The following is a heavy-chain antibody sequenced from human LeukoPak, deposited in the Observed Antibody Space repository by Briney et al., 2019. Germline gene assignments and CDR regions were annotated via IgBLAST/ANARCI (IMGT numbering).Heavy chain of an antibody. D-gene: IGHD3-10*01. CDR3: ARDADSTYYYGSGRPD. J-gene: IGHJ4*02. V-gene: IGHV1-69*05. CDR1: GGTFSSYA. CDR2: IIPTFGTA. Sequence: ASVKVSCKASGGTFSSYAISWVRQAPGQGLEWMGRIIPTFGTANYAQKFQGRVTITTDESTSTAYMELSSLRSEDTAVYYCARDADSTYYYGSGRPDWGQGTLVTVSS.